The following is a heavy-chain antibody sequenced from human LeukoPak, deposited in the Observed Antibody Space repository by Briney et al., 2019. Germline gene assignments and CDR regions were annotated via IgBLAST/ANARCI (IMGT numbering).Heavy chain of an antibody. CDR1: GFTFSSYS. Sequence: SGGSLRLSCAASGFTFSSYSMNWVRQAPGKGLEWVSSISSSSSYIYYADSVKGRFTISRDNAKNSLYLQMNSLRAEDTAVYYCARDGLPGGTRFRGSTLRWLPGYFDYWGQGTLVTVSS. CDR2: ISSSSSYI. V-gene: IGHV3-21*01. CDR3: ARDGLPGGTRFRGSTLRWLPGYFDY. D-gene: IGHD4-23*01. J-gene: IGHJ4*02.